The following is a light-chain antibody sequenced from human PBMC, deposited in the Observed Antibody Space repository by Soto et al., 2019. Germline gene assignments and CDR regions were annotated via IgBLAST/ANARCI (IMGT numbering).Light chain of an antibody. CDR3: QQYNKWPLT. V-gene: IGKV3-15*01. CDR1: QSVSSN. Sequence: EIVMTQSPATLSVSPGERATLSCRASQSVSSNLAWYQQKPGQAPRLLIYDASTRATGIPARFSGSGSGTEFTLTISSLQSEDFAFYYCQQYNKWPLTFGGGTKVEIK. J-gene: IGKJ4*01. CDR2: DAS.